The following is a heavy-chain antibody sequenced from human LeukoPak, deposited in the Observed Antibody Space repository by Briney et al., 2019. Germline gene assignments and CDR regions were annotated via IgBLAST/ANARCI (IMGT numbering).Heavy chain of an antibody. J-gene: IGHJ4*02. CDR3: AKIRGNYFDY. CDR2: ISWNSGSI. V-gene: IGHV3-9*01. Sequence: GGSLRLSCAASGFTFYDYAMHWVRHARGKGLEWVSGISWNSGSIGYADSVKGRFTISRDNAKNSLYLQMNSLRAEDTALYYCAKIRGNYFDYWGQGTLVTVSS. CDR1: GFTFYDYA.